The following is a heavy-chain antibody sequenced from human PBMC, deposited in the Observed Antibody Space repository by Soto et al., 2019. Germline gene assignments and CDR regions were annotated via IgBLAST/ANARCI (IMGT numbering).Heavy chain of an antibody. CDR3: ARGKGIAVAGPDY. V-gene: IGHV1-2*02. Sequence: ASVKVSCKASGYTFTGYYTHWVRQAPGQGLEWMGWINPNSGGTNYAQKLQGRVTMTRDTSISTAYMELSRLRSDDTAVYYCARGKGIAVAGPDYWGQGTLVTVSS. D-gene: IGHD6-19*01. CDR2: INPNSGGT. J-gene: IGHJ4*02. CDR1: GYTFTGYY.